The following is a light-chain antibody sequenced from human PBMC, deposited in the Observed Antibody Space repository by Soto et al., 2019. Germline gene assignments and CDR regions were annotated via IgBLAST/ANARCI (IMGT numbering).Light chain of an antibody. CDR1: QSVSSSY. Sequence: EIGLTQSPGTLSLSPGERATHSCRASQSVSSSYLAWYQQKPGQAPTLLIYGAPSRATGIPDRFSGSGSGTDFTLTISRLEPEDFAVYYCQKYSSSPYTFGQGDKRAIK. J-gene: IGKJ2*01. CDR2: GAP. V-gene: IGKV3-20*01. CDR3: QKYSSSPYT.